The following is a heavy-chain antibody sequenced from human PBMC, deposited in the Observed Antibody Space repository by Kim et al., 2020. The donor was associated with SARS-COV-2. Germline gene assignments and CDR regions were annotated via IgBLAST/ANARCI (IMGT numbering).Heavy chain of an antibody. D-gene: IGHD6-13*01. V-gene: IGHV3-30*18. J-gene: IGHJ4*02. CDR2: ISYDGSNK. CDR3: AKASGYSNSWYSPDY. CDR1: GFTFSSYG. Sequence: GGSLRLSCAASGFTFSSYGMHWVRQAPGKGLERVAVISYDGSNKYYADSVKGRFTISRDNSKHTLYLQMNSLRAEDTAVYYCAKASGYSNSWYSPDYLGQGALVTVSS.